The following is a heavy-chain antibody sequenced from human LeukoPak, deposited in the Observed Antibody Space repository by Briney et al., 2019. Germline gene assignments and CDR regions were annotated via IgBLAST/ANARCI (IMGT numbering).Heavy chain of an antibody. CDR1: GYTFTDFY. J-gene: IGHJ3*02. D-gene: IGHD3-22*01. CDR3: ARAYYYDSGRVGGYAFDI. CDR2: VDPEDGKT. V-gene: IGHV1-69-2*01. Sequence: ASVKVSCKVSGYTFTDFYMHWVQQAPGKRLEWMGLVDPEDGKTIYAEKFQGRITITADTSTDTVYMELSSLRSEDTAVYYCARAYYYDSGRVGGYAFDIWGQGTMVTVSS.